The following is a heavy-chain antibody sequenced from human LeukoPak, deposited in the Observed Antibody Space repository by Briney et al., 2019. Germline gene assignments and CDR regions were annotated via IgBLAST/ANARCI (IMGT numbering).Heavy chain of an antibody. CDR2: INPNSGGT. CDR1: GYTFTGYY. J-gene: IGHJ6*01. CDR3: ARERRDIAAAAPQYYGMDV. V-gene: IGHV1-2*02. D-gene: IGHD6-13*01. Sequence: TSVKLSCKASGYTFTGYYMHWVRHPPGQGLELMGWINPNSGGTNYSHKFHGSVTVTTDTTINTDYMELSGLRSDETAVYYCARERRDIAAAAPQYYGMDVWGQGTTVTVCS.